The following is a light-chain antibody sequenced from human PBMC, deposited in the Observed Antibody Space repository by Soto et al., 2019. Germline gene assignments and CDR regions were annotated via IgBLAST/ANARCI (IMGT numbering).Light chain of an antibody. J-gene: IGKJ1*01. CDR1: QTIDSW. V-gene: IGKV1-5*03. CDR2: KAS. CDR3: QQYNNWPT. Sequence: DIQMTQSPSTLSASVGDRVTITCRASQTIDSWLAWYQQRPGKPPNLLIYKASTLASGVPSRFSGSGSGTEFTLTVSSLQSEDFAVYYCQQYNNWPTFGQGTKVDIK.